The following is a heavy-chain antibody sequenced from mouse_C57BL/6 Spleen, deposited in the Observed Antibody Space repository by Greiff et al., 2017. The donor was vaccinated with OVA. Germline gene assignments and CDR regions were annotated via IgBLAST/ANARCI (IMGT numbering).Heavy chain of an antibody. CDR3: ARTMAYAWFAY. CDR1: GYSITSGYD. D-gene: IGHD6-5*01. V-gene: IGHV3-1*01. J-gene: IGHJ3*01. CDR2: ISYSGST. Sequence: EVQLQQSGPGMVKPSQSLSLTCTVTGYSITSGYDWHWIRHFPGNKLEWMGYISYSGSTNYNPSLKSRISITHDTSKNHFFLKLNSVTTEDTATYYCARTMAYAWFAYWGQGTLVTVSA.